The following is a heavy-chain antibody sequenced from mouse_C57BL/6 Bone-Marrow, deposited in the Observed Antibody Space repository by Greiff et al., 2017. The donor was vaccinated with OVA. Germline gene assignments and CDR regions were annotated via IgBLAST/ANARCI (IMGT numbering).Heavy chain of an antibody. CDR3: AGYYGRRDYAMDY. CDR1: GYAFSSSW. V-gene: IGHV1-82*01. J-gene: IGHJ4*01. D-gene: IGHD1-1*01. Sequence: QVQLKQSGPELVKPGASVKISCKASGYAFSSSWMNWVKQRPGKGLEWIGRIYPGDGDTNYNGKFKGKATLTADKSSSTAYMQLSSLTSEDSAVYFCAGYYGRRDYAMDYWGQGTSVTVSS. CDR2: IYPGDGDT.